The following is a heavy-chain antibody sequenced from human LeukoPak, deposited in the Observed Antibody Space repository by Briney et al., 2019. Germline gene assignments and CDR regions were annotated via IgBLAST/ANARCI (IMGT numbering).Heavy chain of an antibody. CDR1: GGSISSSSYY. D-gene: IGHD2-2*01. CDR2: IYYSGST. Sequence: SETLSLTCTVSGGSISSSSYYWGWIRQPPGKGLEWIGSIYYSGSTYYIPSLKSRVTISVDTSKNQFSLKLSSVTAADTAVYYCARNEGEYQRNPNWFDPWGQGTLVTVSS. CDR3: ARNEGEYQRNPNWFDP. V-gene: IGHV4-39*01. J-gene: IGHJ5*02.